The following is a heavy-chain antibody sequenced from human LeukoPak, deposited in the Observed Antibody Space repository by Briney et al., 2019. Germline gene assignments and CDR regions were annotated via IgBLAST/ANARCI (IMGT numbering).Heavy chain of an antibody. Sequence: ASVKVSCKASGYTFTSYDINWVRQAPGQGLEWMGWVSAYNANTNYAQKLQGRVTMTTDTSTSTAYMELSSLRSEDAAVYYCARDSGSGNNDYWGQGTLVTVSS. D-gene: IGHD1-26*01. V-gene: IGHV1-18*01. CDR3: ARDSGSGNNDY. J-gene: IGHJ4*02. CDR1: GYTFTSYD. CDR2: VSAYNANT.